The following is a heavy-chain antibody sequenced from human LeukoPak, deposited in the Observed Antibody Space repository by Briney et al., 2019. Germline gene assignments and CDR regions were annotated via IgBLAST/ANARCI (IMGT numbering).Heavy chain of an antibody. CDR3: ARGRDYGGNWDFDY. Sequence: GASVKVSCKASGGTFSSYAISWVRQAPGQGLEWMGGIIPIFGTANYAQKFQGRVTITADESTSTAYMELSSLRSEDTAVYYCARGRDYGGNWDFDYWGQGTLVTVSS. J-gene: IGHJ4*02. CDR2: IIPIFGTA. V-gene: IGHV1-69*13. CDR1: GGTFSSYA. D-gene: IGHD4-23*01.